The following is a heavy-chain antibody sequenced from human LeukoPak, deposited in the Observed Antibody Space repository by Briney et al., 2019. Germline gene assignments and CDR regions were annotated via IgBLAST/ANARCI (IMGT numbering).Heavy chain of an antibody. CDR2: ISYDGSNK. J-gene: IGHJ6*03. CDR3: ARDARGTMSLYSRYMDV. V-gene: IGHV3-30*04. D-gene: IGHD2-15*01. CDR1: GFTFSSYA. Sequence: GGSLRLSCAASGFTFSSYAMHWVRQAPGKGLEWVAVISYDGSNKYYADSVKGRFTISRDNAKNSLYLQMNSLRAEDTAVYYCARDARGTMSLYSRYMDVWGKGTTVTVSS.